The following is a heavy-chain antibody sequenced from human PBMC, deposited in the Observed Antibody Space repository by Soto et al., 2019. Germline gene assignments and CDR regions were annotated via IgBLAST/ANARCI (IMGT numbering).Heavy chain of an antibody. J-gene: IGHJ4*02. V-gene: IGHV3-15*01. CDR3: TTXPHAPLNYYDSSGYFDY. CDR1: GFTFSNAW. Sequence: GGSLRLSCAASGFTFSNAWMSWVRQAPGKGLEWVGRIKSKTDGGTTDYDAPVKGRFTISRDDSKNTLYLQMNSLKTEDTAVYYCTTXPHAPLNYYDSSGYFDYWGQGTLVTVSS. D-gene: IGHD3-22*01. CDR2: IKSKTDGGTT.